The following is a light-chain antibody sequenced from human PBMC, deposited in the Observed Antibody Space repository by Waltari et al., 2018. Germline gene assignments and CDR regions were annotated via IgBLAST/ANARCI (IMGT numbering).Light chain of an antibody. J-gene: IGLJ1*01. Sequence: QSALTQPASVSGSPGQSLTISCTGTRRDDGGFKYVSWYQQPPDKAPKLMIYDVSKRPSGVSNRFSGSKSGNTASLTISGLQAEDEADYYCSSYTSSSTYVFGTGTKVTVL. CDR2: DVS. V-gene: IGLV2-14*01. CDR1: RRDDGGFKY. CDR3: SSYTSSSTYV.